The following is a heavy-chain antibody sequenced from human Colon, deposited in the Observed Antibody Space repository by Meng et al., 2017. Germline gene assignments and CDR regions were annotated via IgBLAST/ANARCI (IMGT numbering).Heavy chain of an antibody. D-gene: IGHD1-1*01. V-gene: IGHV4-31*03. CDR1: GCSLSSDTYY. CDR2: INHSGST. CDR3: ARGLNEGGLAHNWFDP. J-gene: IGHJ5*02. Sequence: QVQRHESGPGLVKPSQNLSLTCTVSGCSLSSDTYYWTWIRQDPGKGLEWIGIINHSGSTYYNPSLKSRVTMSLDTSKQQFSLKLISVTAADTAVYFCARGLNEGGLAHNWFDPWGQGTLVTVSS.